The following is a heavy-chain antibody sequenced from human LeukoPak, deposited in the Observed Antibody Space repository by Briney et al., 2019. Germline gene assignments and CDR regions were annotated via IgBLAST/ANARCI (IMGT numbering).Heavy chain of an antibody. Sequence: GASVKVSCKASGYTFTSYGISWVRQAPGQGLEWMGWISAYNGNTNYAQKLQGRVTMTRDTSTSTAYMEVRSLRSDDTAVYYCARAKSGYSFDYWGQGTLVTVSS. CDR1: GYTFTSYG. J-gene: IGHJ4*02. CDR3: ARAKSGYSFDY. D-gene: IGHD3-3*01. CDR2: ISAYNGNT. V-gene: IGHV1-18*01.